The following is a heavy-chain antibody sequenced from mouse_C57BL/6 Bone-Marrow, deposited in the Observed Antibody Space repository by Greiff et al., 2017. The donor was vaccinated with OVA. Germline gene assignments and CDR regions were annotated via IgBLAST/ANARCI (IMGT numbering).Heavy chain of an antibody. D-gene: IGHD1-1*01. CDR3: ARCSSFNYFDY. CDR2: ISSGSSTI. Sequence: EVQLQESGGGLVKPGGSLKLSCAASGFTFSDYGMHWVRQAPEKGLEWVAYISSGSSTIYYADTVKGRFTISRDNAKNTLFLQMPSLRSEDTAMYYCARCSSFNYFDYWGQGTTLTVSS. V-gene: IGHV5-17*01. J-gene: IGHJ2*01. CDR1: GFTFSDYG.